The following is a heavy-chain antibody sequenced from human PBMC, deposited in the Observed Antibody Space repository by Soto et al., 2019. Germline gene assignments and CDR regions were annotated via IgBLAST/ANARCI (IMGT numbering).Heavy chain of an antibody. V-gene: IGHV4-31*03. J-gene: IGHJ6*02. CDR3: ARDPIYYDSSGYSFDYYYGMDV. CDR1: GGSISSGGYY. D-gene: IGHD3-22*01. CDR2: IYYSGST. Sequence: TLSLTCTVSGGSISSGGYYWSWIRQHPGKGLEWIGYIYYSGSTYYNPSLKSRVTISVDTSKNQFSLKLSSVTAADTAVYYCARDPIYYDSSGYSFDYYYGMDVWGQGTTVTVSS.